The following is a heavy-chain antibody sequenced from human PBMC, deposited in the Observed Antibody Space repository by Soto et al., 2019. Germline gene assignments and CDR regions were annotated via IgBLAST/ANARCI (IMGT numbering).Heavy chain of an antibody. V-gene: IGHV1-24*01. CDR1: GYTLTEVS. Sequence: ASVKNSCKVSGYTLTEVSMHWVRQAPGKGLEWMGGFDPEDGETIYAQKFQGRVTLTEDTSTDTAYMELSSLRSEDTAVYYCATPQWGTDGDTPFDYWGQGTPVTVSS. CDR2: FDPEDGET. CDR3: ATPQWGTDGDTPFDY. D-gene: IGHD1-1*01. J-gene: IGHJ4*02.